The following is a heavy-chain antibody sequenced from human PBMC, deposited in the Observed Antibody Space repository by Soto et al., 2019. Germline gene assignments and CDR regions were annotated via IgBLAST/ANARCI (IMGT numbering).Heavy chain of an antibody. CDR2: IHHSGSI. J-gene: IGHJ6*02. CDR1: GNSISSDYYH. Sequence: TLSLTCTASGNSISSDYYHWTWIRQSPGKGLEWIGYIHHSGSILYNPSLKSRVTISVDTSKNQFSLHLTSVTAADTAVYFCAREDDGGDSLDVWGQGTTVTVSS. V-gene: IGHV4-30-4*08. D-gene: IGHD2-21*02. CDR3: AREDDGGDSLDV.